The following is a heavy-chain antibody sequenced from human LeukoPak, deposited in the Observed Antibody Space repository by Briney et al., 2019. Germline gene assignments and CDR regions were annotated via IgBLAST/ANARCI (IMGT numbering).Heavy chain of an antibody. Sequence: PGGSLRLSCAASGFTVSSNYMSWVRQAPGKGLEWVSGITWNGGSTGYADSVKGRFTISRDNAKNSLYLQMNSLRAEDTALYYCARGIDDGDNWFDPWGQGTLVTVSS. J-gene: IGHJ5*02. V-gene: IGHV3-20*04. CDR1: GFTVSSNY. D-gene: IGHD1-1*01. CDR2: ITWNGGST. CDR3: ARGIDDGDNWFDP.